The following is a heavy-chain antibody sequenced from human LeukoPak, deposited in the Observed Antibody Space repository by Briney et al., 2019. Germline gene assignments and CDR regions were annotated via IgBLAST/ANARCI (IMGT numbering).Heavy chain of an antibody. J-gene: IGHJ3*01. CDR1: GFTFSSFA. CDR3: ARERYCRANTCPEHDAFDF. CDR2: ITNSGGYT. D-gene: IGHD2-15*01. V-gene: IGHV3-11*06. Sequence: GGSLRLSCAASGFTFSSFAMSWIRQAPGRGLEWVSYITNSGGYTKYADSVKGLFTISRDNAKKSLYLRLNSLRAEDTAVYYCARERYCRANTCPEHDAFDFWGQGTTVTVSS.